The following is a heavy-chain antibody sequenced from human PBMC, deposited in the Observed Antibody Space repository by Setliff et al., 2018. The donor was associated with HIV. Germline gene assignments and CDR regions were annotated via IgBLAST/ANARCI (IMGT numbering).Heavy chain of an antibody. CDR3: TRPQYIYDNSDSDN. CDR1: GFSYSHAW. V-gene: IGHV3-73*01. D-gene: IGHD3-22*01. CDR2: IKTEAEGYAT. Sequence: RLSCTASGFSYSHAWMNWVRQAPGKGLEWVGRIKTEAEGYATAYAASVKGRFTISRDDSKNTAYLQMNSLKTEDTAIYYCTRPQYIYDNSDSDNWGQGALVTVSS. J-gene: IGHJ4*02.